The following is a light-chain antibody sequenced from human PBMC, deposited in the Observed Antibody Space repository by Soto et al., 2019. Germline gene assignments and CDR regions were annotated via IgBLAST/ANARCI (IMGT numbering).Light chain of an antibody. CDR1: SSDVGAYDF. Sequence: QSALTQPASVSGSPGQSITISCRGTSSDVGAYDFVSWYQHHSGKAPKLIISEVTDRPSAVSSRFSGSKSGNTASLTISGLQAEDEADYYCTSYTTSGTYVFGTGTKVTVL. V-gene: IGLV2-14*01. J-gene: IGLJ1*01. CDR2: EVT. CDR3: TSYTTSGTYV.